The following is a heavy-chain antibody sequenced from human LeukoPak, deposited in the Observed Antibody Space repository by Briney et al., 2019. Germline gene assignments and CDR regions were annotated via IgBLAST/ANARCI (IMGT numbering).Heavy chain of an antibody. CDR3: ARAPRGYYYGSGSYFYRHNWFDP. V-gene: IGHV4-30-4*08. J-gene: IGHJ5*02. CDR1: GGSISSGDYY. Sequence: SETLSLTCTVSGGSISSGDYYWSWTRQPPGKGLEWIGYIYYSGSTYYNPSLKSRVTISVDTSKNQFSLKLSSVTAADTAVYYCARAPRGYYYGSGSYFYRHNWFDPWGQGTLVTVSS. CDR2: IYYSGST. D-gene: IGHD3-10*01.